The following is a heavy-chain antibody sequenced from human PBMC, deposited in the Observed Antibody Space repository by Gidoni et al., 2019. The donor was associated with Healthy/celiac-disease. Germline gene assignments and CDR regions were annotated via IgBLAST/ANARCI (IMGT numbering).Heavy chain of an antibody. CDR2: INHSEST. CDR3: ARVGSPRITIFGVVSDWYFDL. D-gene: IGHD3-3*01. V-gene: IGHV4-34*01. CDR1: GGSFSGYY. Sequence: QVQLQQWGAGLLTPSETLSRTCAVYGGSFSGYYWSWIRQPPGKGLEWIGEINHSESTNYNPSLKSRVTISVDTSKNQFSLKLSSVTAADTAVYYCARVGSPRITIFGVVSDWYFDLWGRGTLVTVSS. J-gene: IGHJ2*01.